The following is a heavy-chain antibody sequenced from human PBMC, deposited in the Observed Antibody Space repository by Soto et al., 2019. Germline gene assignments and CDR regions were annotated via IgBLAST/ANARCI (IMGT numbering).Heavy chain of an antibody. V-gene: IGHV1-18*01. Sequence: ASVKVSCKASGYTFTSYGISWVRQAPGQGLEWMGWISAYNGNTNYAQKLQGRVTMTTDTPTSTAYMEPRSLRSDDTAVYYCARAGSGSYLRWFDPWGQGTLVTVSS. D-gene: IGHD3-10*01. CDR3: ARAGSGSYLRWFDP. CDR1: GYTFTSYG. CDR2: ISAYNGNT. J-gene: IGHJ5*02.